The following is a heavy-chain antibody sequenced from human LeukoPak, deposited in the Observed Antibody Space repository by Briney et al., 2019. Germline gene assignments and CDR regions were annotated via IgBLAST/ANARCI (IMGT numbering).Heavy chain of an antibody. V-gene: IGHV4-34*01. CDR2: INHSGST. Sequence: SETLSLTCAVYGGSFSGYYWSWIRQPPGKGLEWIGEINHSGSTNYNPSLKSRVTISVDTSKDQFSLKLSSVTAADTAVYYCARTYYFDYWGQGTLVTVSS. CDR1: GGSFSGYY. J-gene: IGHJ4*02. CDR3: ARTYYFDY.